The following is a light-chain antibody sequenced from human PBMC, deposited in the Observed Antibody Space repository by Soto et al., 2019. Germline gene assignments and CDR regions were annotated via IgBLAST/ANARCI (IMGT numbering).Light chain of an antibody. Sequence: EIVITQSPSTLSVSPGESATLSCRASQRISRNLAWYQQKPGQAPRLLIYDASTRATGIPARFSGSGSGTEFTLTISSLQSEDFAVYFCQQYNNWPPWTFGQGTKVDIK. J-gene: IGKJ1*01. V-gene: IGKV3-15*01. CDR3: QQYNNWPPWT. CDR2: DAS. CDR1: QRISRN.